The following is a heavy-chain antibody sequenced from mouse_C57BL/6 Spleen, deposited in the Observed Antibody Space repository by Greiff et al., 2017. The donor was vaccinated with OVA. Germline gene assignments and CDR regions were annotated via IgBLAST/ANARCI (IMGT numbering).Heavy chain of an antibody. D-gene: IGHD1-1*01. V-gene: IGHV1-69*01. CDR1: GYTFTSYW. Sequence: VQLQQPGAELVMPGASVKLSCKASGYTFTSYWMHWVKQRPGQGLEWIGEIDPSDSYTNYNQKVKGKSTLTVDKSSSTAYMQLSSLTSEDSAVYYCARGRAYYYGSSWYFDVWGTGTTVTVSS. CDR3: ARGRAYYYGSSWYFDV. CDR2: IDPSDSYT. J-gene: IGHJ1*03.